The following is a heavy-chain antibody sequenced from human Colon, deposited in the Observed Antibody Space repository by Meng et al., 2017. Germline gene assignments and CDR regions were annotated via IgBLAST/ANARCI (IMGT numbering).Heavy chain of an antibody. Sequence: GESLKISCAASGSSLSSSWMSWVRQAPGKGLEWVAHIGPDGSETYYVDSMKGRFTISRDNAKNSLYLQMNSLRAEDTAVYYCTRLFKSWSGYWGQGTLVTVSS. CDR3: TRLFKSWSGY. J-gene: IGHJ4*02. CDR1: GSSLSSSW. CDR2: IGPDGSET. V-gene: IGHV3-7*01. D-gene: IGHD6-13*01.